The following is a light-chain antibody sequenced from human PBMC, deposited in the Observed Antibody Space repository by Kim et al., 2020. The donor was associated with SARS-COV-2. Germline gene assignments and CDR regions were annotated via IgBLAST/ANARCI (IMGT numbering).Light chain of an antibody. CDR3: QQYNIWPRT. CDR2: GAS. V-gene: IGKV3-15*01. J-gene: IGKJ1*01. Sequence: EIVMTQSPATLSVSPGERATLSCRASQSVSSNLAWYQQKPGQAPRLLIYGASTRATGIPARFSGSGSGTEFTLTISSLQSEDFEVYYCQQYNIWPRTFGQGTKVDIK. CDR1: QSVSSN.